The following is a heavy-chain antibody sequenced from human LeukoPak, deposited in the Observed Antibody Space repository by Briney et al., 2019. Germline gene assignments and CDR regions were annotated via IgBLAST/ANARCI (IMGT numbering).Heavy chain of an antibody. CDR3: ARDVTSIAVAVGLDY. D-gene: IGHD6-19*01. CDR2: ISSSSSTI. CDR1: GFTFSSYS. J-gene: IGHJ4*02. Sequence: GGSLRLSCAASGFTFSSYSMNWVRQAPGKGLEWVSYISSSSSTIYYADSVKGRFTISRDNAKNSLYLQMNSLRAEDTAVYYCARDVTSIAVAVGLDYWGQGTLVTVSS. V-gene: IGHV3-48*04.